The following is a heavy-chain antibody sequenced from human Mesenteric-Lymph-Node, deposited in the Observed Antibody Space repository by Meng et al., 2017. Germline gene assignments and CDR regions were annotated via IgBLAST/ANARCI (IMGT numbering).Heavy chain of an antibody. D-gene: IGHD1-26*01. CDR1: GDSISSSSYY. Sequence: GSLRLSCTVSGDSISSSSYYWGWIRQPPGKGLEWIGSIYYSGSTYYNPSLKSRVTMSVDTSKNQFSLKLSSVTAADTAVYYCARGGNYYGYAFDIWGQGPMVTVSS. J-gene: IGHJ3*02. CDR2: IYYSGST. V-gene: IGHV4-39*07. CDR3: ARGGNYYGYAFDI.